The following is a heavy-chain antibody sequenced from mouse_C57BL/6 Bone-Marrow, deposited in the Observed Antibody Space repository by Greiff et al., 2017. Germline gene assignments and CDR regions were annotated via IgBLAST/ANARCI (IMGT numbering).Heavy chain of an antibody. V-gene: IGHV1-81*01. CDR3: ARKESGYYGSSYWFAY. D-gene: IGHD1-1*01. Sequence: QVQLKQSGAELARPGASVKLSCKASGYTFTSYGISWVKQRTGQGLEWIGEIYPRSGNTYYNEKFKGKATLTADKSSSTAYMELRSLTSEDSAVYFCARKESGYYGSSYWFAYWGQGTLVTVSA. CDR2: IYPRSGNT. CDR1: GYTFTSYG. J-gene: IGHJ3*01.